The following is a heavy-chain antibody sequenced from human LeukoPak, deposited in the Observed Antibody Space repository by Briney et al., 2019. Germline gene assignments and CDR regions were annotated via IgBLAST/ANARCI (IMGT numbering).Heavy chain of an antibody. Sequence: GGSLRLSCAASGFTFSSYAMHWVRQVPGKGLEWVAVISYDGSNKYYADSVKGRFTISRDNSKNTLYLQMNSLRAEDTAVYYCARDHNWNWFDPWGQGTLVTVSS. V-gene: IGHV3-30-3*01. J-gene: IGHJ5*02. CDR3: ARDHNWNWFDP. CDR2: ISYDGSNK. D-gene: IGHD1-20*01. CDR1: GFTFSSYA.